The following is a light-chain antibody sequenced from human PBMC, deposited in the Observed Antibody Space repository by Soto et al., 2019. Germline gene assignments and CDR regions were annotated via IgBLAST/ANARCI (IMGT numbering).Light chain of an antibody. CDR1: SSDVGGYNY. CDR3: SSKRSGTPVV. CDR2: EVS. Sequence: QSVLTQPASVSGSPGQSISISCTGTSSDVGGYNYVSWYQQHPGKAPKLMIYEVSNRPSGVSNRFSGSKSGNTASLTISGLEDEDEADYYCSSKRSGTPVVFGTGTKLTVL. V-gene: IGLV2-14*01. J-gene: IGLJ1*01.